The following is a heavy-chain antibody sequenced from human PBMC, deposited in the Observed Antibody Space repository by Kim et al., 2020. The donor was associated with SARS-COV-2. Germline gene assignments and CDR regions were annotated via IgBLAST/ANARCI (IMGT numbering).Heavy chain of an antibody. J-gene: IGHJ6*02. CDR1: GYTFTSYD. CDR2: MNPNSGNT. CDR3: ARGWKKKFIVVVGTYYYYALDV. Sequence: ASVKVSCKASGYTFTSYDIYWVRQATGQGLEWMGWMNPNSGNTGYAQKFQGRVTMTRNTSISTAYMELSSLRSEDTAVYYCARGWKKKFIVVVGTYYYYALDVWGQGTTVTVSS. V-gene: IGHV1-8*01. D-gene: IGHD2-15*01.